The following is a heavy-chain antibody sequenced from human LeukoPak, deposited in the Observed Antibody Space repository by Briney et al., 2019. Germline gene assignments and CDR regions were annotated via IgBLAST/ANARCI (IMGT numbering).Heavy chain of an antibody. D-gene: IGHD3-16*02. CDR2: IYYSGST. CDR3: ARVAGDYVWGSYRPYYFDY. V-gene: IGHV4-39*07. Sequence: PSETLSLTCTVSGDSISSSSYSWGWIRQPPGKGLEWIGSIYYSGSTNYNPSLKSRVTIPVDKSKNQFSLKLSSVTAADTAVYYCARVAGDYVWGSYRPYYFDYWGQGTLVTVSS. CDR1: GDSISSSSYS. J-gene: IGHJ4*02.